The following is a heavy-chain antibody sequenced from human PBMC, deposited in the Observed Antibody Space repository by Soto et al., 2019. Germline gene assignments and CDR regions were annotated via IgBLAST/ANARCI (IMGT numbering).Heavy chain of an antibody. CDR3: ARRSVSHSNAFDF. D-gene: IGHD2-15*01. CDR2: FIPIIGGG. J-gene: IGHJ3*01. CDR1: GGTFRNLA. V-gene: IGHV1-69*01. Sequence: QVQLVQSGAEVKKPGSSVTVSCKASGGTFRNLALNWVRQAPGQGLEGMGGFIPIIGGGIHAQKFQGRVTITSDESTSTAYMELSSLKSEDTAMYFCARRSVSHSNAFDFWGQGTMVTVSS.